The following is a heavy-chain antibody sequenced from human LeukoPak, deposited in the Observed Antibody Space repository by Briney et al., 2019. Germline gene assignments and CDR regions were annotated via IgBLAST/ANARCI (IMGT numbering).Heavy chain of an antibody. Sequence: GGSLRLAWVASGLTFSNYAMSWVRQAPGKGLEWVSAILGSGDSTYYADSVKGRFTISRDNSKNTVYLQMSSLRVEDTAVYYCAHPGVLIPLWGQGTLVSVSS. CDR1: GLTFSNYA. D-gene: IGHD7-27*01. V-gene: IGHV3-23*01. J-gene: IGHJ4*02. CDR2: ILGSGDST. CDR3: AHPGVLIPL.